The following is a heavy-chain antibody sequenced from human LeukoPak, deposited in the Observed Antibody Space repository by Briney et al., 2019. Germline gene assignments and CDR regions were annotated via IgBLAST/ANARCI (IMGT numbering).Heavy chain of an antibody. J-gene: IGHJ4*02. V-gene: IGHV3-9*03. D-gene: IGHD6-13*01. CDR1: GFSFDDYA. CDR2: ISWNSGSI. Sequence: GGSLRLSCAASGFSFDDYAMHWVRQAQGKGLEWVSGISWNSGSIGYADSVKGRFTISRDNAKNSLYLQMNSLRAEDMALYYCAKDKGYSSSRYYFDYWGQGTLVTVSS. CDR3: AKDKGYSSSRYYFDY.